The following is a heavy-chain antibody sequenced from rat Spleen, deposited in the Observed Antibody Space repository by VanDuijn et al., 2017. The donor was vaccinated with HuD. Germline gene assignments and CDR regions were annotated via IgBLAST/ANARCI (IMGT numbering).Heavy chain of an antibody. CDR1: GFNFSNYG. J-gene: IGHJ2*01. CDR2: ISTGGGVT. CDR3: AKDFDYGPDY. D-gene: IGHD1-11*01. Sequence: EVQLAESGGGLVQPGRSLKLSCAASGFNFSNYGMAWVRQTPTKGLEWVASISTGGGVTHYRDSVRGRFTISRDNAENTVYLQMNSLRSEDTATYYCAKDFDYGPDYWGQGVMVTVSS. V-gene: IGHV5S14*01.